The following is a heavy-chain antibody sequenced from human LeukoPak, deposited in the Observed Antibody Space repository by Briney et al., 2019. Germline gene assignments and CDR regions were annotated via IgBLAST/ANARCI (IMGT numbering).Heavy chain of an antibody. Sequence: GGSLRLSCAASGFTVSTSYMSWVRQAPGKGLEWVSVIYSGGSTYYADSVKGRFTISRDNSKNTLYLQMNSLRDEDTAVYYCAKDVGSGWYVFDYWGQGTLVTVSS. CDR3: AKDVGSGWYVFDY. V-gene: IGHV3-53*01. CDR1: GFTVSTSY. J-gene: IGHJ4*02. CDR2: IYSGGST. D-gene: IGHD6-19*01.